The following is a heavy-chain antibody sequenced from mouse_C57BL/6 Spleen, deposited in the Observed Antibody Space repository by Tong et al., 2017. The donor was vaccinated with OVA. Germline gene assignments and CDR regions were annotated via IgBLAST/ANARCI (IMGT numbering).Heavy chain of an antibody. J-gene: IGHJ2*01. Sequence: VQLQESGAELARPGASVKLSCKASGYTFTSYGISWVKQRTGQGLEWIGEIYPRSGNTYYNEKFEGKATLTADKSSSTAYMELRSLTSEDSAVYFCARGPYGNYLDYWGQGTTLTVSS. CDR2: IYPRSGNT. CDR3: ARGPYGNYLDY. CDR1: GYTFTSYG. D-gene: IGHD2-1*01. V-gene: IGHV1-81*01.